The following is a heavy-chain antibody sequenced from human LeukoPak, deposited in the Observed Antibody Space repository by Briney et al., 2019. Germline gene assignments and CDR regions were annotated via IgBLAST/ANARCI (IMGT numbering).Heavy chain of an antibody. CDR2: IYSSGST. Sequence: SETLSLTCTVSGASISGSGYYWGWIRQPPGKGLEWIGSIYSSGSTYYNASLQSRVTISIETSKNQISLRLNSVTAADTAMYYCAKSGGYGLIDYRGQGTLVTVSS. J-gene: IGHJ4*02. CDR3: AKSGGYGLIDY. D-gene: IGHD1-26*01. CDR1: GASISGSGYY. V-gene: IGHV4-39*01.